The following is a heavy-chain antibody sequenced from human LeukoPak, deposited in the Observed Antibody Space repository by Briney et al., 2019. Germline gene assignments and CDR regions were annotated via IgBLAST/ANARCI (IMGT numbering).Heavy chain of an antibody. CDR1: GVSISSGGYY. V-gene: IGHV4-31*03. CDR2: IYYSGST. J-gene: IGHJ4*02. Sequence: SQTLSLTCTVSGVSISSGGYYWGWIRQHPGKGLEWIGYIYYSGSTYYNPSLKSRVTISVDTSKNQFSLKLSSVTAADTAVYYCARGFSYYYDSSGYYYFDYWGQGTLVTVSS. D-gene: IGHD3-22*01. CDR3: ARGFSYYYDSSGYYYFDY.